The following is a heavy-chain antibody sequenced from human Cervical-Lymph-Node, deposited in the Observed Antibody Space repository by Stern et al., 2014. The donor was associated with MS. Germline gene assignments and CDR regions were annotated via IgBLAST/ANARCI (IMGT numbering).Heavy chain of an antibody. CDR2: IIPIFATT. CDR1: GGTFSSYT. Sequence: VQLVESGAEVKKPGSSVKVSCKVSGGTFSSYTLNWVRRAPGQGLEWMGSIIPIFATTNYAQTFQGKVTITADGSTSTAYMEVSSLRSEDTAVYYCAREGIPGAGGTFDNWGQGTLVIVSS. J-gene: IGHJ4*02. CDR3: AREGIPGAGGTFDN. D-gene: IGHD1-26*01. V-gene: IGHV1-69*18.